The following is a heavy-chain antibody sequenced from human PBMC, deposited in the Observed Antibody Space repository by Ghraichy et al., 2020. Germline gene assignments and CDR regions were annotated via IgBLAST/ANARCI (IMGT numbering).Heavy chain of an antibody. V-gene: IGHV3-7*01. J-gene: IGHJ6*02. D-gene: IGHD2-2*01. Sequence: GESLRLSCAASGFTFSSYWMSWVRQAPGKGLEWVANIKEDGSEKYYVDSVKGRFTISRDNAKNSLYLQMNSLRAEDTAVYYCARDKFCSSTSCYYYYYYGMDVWGQGTTVTVSS. CDR3: ARDKFCSSTSCYYYYYYGMDV. CDR2: IKEDGSEK. CDR1: GFTFSSYW.